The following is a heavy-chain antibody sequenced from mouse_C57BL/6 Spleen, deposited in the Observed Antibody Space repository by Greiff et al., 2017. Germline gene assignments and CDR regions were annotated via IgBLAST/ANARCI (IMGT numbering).Heavy chain of an antibody. J-gene: IGHJ2*01. CDR3: SKGYVFDY. D-gene: IGHD2-2*01. Sequence: QVQLKESGPELVKPGASVKISCKASGYAFSSSWMNWVKQRPGKGLEWIGRIYPGDGDTNYNGKFKGQATLTADKSSSTAYMLLSSLTSEDSAVYFCSKGYVFDYWGQGTTLTVSS. V-gene: IGHV1-82*01. CDR2: IYPGDGDT. CDR1: GYAFSSSW.